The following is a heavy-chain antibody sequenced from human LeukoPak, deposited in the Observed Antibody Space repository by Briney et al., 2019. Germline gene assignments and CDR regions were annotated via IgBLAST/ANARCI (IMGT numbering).Heavy chain of an antibody. V-gene: IGHV1-3*03. CDR1: GYTFTNYA. CDR3: ARDVSVATYYFDY. J-gene: IGHJ4*02. CDR2: INAGDGNI. Sequence: ASVKVSCKASGYTFTNYALHWVRQTPGQRLEWMRWINAGDGNIKYSQDFQGRVTITRDTSASTAYMDLSSLRSEDVAVYYCARDVSVATYYFDYWGQGTLVTVSS. D-gene: IGHD5-12*01.